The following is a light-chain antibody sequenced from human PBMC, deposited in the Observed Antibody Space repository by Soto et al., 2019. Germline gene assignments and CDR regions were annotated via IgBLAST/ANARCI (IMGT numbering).Light chain of an antibody. V-gene: IGKV3-20*01. CDR3: QFFGSSRYT. CDR2: GAS. Sequence: EIVLTQSPGTLSLSPGERVTLACRASQSISSSYLAWYQQKPGQAPRLLIYGASSRATGIPDRFSGSGSGTDFTLTISRLEPEDFAVYYCQFFGSSRYTFGQGTKLEIK. CDR1: QSISSSY. J-gene: IGKJ2*01.